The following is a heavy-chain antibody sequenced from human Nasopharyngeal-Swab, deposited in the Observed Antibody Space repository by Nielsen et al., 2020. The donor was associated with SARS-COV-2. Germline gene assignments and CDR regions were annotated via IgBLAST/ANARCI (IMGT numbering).Heavy chain of an antibody. CDR2: IYPGDSYT. V-gene: IGHV5-51*01. CDR3: ARQETIFGVASNWFDP. J-gene: IGHJ5*02. CDR1: GYSFTSYW. D-gene: IGHD3-3*01. Sequence: GESLKISCKGSGYSFTSYWIGWVRQMPGKGLEWMGIIYPGDSYTNYSPSFQGHVTISADKSISTAYLQWSSLKASDTAMYYCARQETIFGVASNWFDPWGQGTLVTVSS.